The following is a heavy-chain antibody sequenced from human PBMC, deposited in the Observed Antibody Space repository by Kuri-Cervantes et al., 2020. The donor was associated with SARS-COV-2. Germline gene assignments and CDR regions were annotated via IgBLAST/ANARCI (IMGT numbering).Heavy chain of an antibody. V-gene: IGHV3-21*05. CDR1: GFTFSSYS. CDR3: ARGRQQLPWNFDY. J-gene: IGHJ4*02. D-gene: IGHD6-13*01. Sequence: GESLKISCAASGFTFSSYSMNWVRQAPGKGLEWVSYISNSGSYTNYADSVKGRFTISRDNAKKSLYLQMSSLRGDDTAVYYCARGRQQLPWNFDYWGQGILVTVSS. CDR2: ISNSGSYT.